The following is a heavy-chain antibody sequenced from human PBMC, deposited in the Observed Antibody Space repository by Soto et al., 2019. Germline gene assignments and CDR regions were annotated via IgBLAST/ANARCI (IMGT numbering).Heavy chain of an antibody. J-gene: IGHJ4*02. V-gene: IGHV3-23*01. D-gene: IGHD2-15*01. CDR2: ISGSGGHT. CDR1: GFSFFSYA. Sequence: HPGGSLRLSCTGSGFSFFSYAMSWVRQAPGKGLEWVSTISGSGGHTYYADSVKGRFVVSRDNDKNTVYLHMSSLTGEDTAVYFFAKFSEAVVVVAATPVIYFDYWGQGTQVTVSS. CDR3: AKFSEAVVVVAATPVIYFDY.